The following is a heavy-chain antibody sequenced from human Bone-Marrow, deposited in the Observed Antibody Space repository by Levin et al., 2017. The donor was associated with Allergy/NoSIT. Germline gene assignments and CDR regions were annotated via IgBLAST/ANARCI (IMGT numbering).Heavy chain of an antibody. CDR3: AREADNGRRKVSYFDY. CDR2: INPNSGST. J-gene: IGHJ4*02. V-gene: IGHV1-46*01. CDR1: GYTFTTYY. Sequence: PGESLKISCKASGYTFTTYYMHWVRQAPGQGLEWLAVINPNSGSTSYAQKFQGRVTLTRDTSTSTVYMELNSLKSEDTAVYYCAREADNGRRKVSYFDYWGQGTLVTVSS. D-gene: IGHD2-8*01.